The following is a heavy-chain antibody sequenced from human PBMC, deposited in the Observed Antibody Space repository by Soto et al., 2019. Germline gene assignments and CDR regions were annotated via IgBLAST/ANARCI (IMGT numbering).Heavy chain of an antibody. D-gene: IGHD6-19*01. J-gene: IGHJ5*02. Sequence: ASVKASCKVSGDTLTELSMHWVRHAPGKGLEWMGGFDPEDGETIYAQKFQGRVTMTEDTSTDTAYMELSSLRSEDTAVYFCATGPPRYSSGWHPGFDPWGQGTLVTVSS. CDR3: ATGPPRYSSGWHPGFDP. CDR2: FDPEDGET. V-gene: IGHV1-24*01. CDR1: GDTLTELS.